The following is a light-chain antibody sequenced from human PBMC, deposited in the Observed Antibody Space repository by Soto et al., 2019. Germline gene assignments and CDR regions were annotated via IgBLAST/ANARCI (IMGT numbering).Light chain of an antibody. V-gene: IGKV1-27*01. Sequence: DIQMTKSPSSLSASVGDRVTITCRARQGISNYLAWYQQKPGKVPKLLIYAASTLQSGVPSRFSGSGSGTAFTLTISSLQPEDVATYYCQKYNSAPLLTFRGATKVDIK. J-gene: IGKJ4*01. CDR2: AAS. CDR3: QKYNSAPLLT. CDR1: QGISNY.